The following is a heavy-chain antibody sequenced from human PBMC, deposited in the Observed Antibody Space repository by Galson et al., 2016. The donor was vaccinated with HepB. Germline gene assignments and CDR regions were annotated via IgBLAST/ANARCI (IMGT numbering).Heavy chain of an antibody. J-gene: IGHJ4*02. CDR2: IDRDDYK. D-gene: IGHD7-27*01. CDR1: GFSLDTSGMC. Sequence: PALVKPTQTLTLTCTVSGFSLDTSGMCVSWIRQPPGKALEWLALIDRDDYKYYNTSLKTRLTISKDTSKNQVVLTMTNVDPVDTATYYCARAGDFHLFYYFDFWGRGTLVTVSS. V-gene: IGHV2-70*13. CDR3: ARAGDFHLFYYFDF.